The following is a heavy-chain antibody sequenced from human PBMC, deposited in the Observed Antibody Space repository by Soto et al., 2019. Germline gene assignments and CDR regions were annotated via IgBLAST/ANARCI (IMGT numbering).Heavy chain of an antibody. CDR3: ARGENYHLGP. CDR2: INAANGNA. J-gene: IGHJ5*02. CDR1: GYTFTSYA. Sequence: ASVKVSCKASGYTFTSYAVHWVRQAPGQSLEWMGWINAANGNAKYSQKFQGRVTITSDTSASTAFMELSSLTSEDTAVYHCARGENYHLGPWGKGTLVPVDS. D-gene: IGHD1-7*01. V-gene: IGHV1-3*01.